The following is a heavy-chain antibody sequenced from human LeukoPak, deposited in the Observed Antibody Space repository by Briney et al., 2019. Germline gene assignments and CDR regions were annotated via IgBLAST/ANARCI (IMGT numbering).Heavy chain of an antibody. CDR1: GYTFTSYY. J-gene: IGHJ5*02. CDR3: ARVAVHSVFSTGYPFDP. D-gene: IGHD3-9*01. V-gene: IGHV1-46*01. CDR2: INPSGGST. Sequence: GASVRVSCKASGYTFTSYYMHWVRQAPGQGLEWMGIINPSGGSTSYAQKFQGRVTMTRDTSTSTVYMELSSLRSEDTAVYYCARVAVHSVFSTGYPFDPWGQGTLVTVSS.